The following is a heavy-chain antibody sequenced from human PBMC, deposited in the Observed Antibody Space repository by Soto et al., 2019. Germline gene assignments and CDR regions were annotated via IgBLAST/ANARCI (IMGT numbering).Heavy chain of an antibody. CDR1: GGSISSGDYY. J-gene: IGHJ4*02. CDR3: ARDFGYSYGFSY. V-gene: IGHV4-30-4*01. D-gene: IGHD5-18*01. CDR2: IYYSGST. Sequence: PSETLSLTCTVSGGSISSGDYYWIWIRQPPGKGLEWIGYIYYSGSTYYNPSLKSRVTISVDTSKNQFSLKLSSVTAADTAVYYCARDFGYSYGFSYWGQGTLVT.